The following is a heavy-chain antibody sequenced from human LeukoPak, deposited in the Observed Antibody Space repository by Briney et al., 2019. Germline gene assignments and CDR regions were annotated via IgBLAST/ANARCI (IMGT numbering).Heavy chain of an antibody. CDR3: ARVSGYDYDY. Sequence: PSETLSLTCAVYGGPFSGYYWSWIRQPPGKGLEWIGEINHSGSTIYNPSLKSRVTISVDTSKNQFSLKLSSVTAADTAVYYCARVSGYDYDYWGQGTLVTVSS. CDR1: GGPFSGYY. V-gene: IGHV4-34*01. D-gene: IGHD5-12*01. CDR2: INHSGST. J-gene: IGHJ4*02.